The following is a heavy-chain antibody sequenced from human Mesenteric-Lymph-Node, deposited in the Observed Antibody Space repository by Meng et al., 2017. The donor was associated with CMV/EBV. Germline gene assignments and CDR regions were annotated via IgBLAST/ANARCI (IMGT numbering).Heavy chain of an antibody. V-gene: IGHV2-5*02. D-gene: IGHD3-10*01. CDR1: GFSLRTRGVG. Sequence: GFSLRTRGVGVGWIRQPPGKALEWLALIYWDDDKRYTPSLNSRLTITKDTSNNQVVLTMTNMDPVDTATYYCARTYYYGSGNSNFDYWGQGTLVTVSS. CDR2: IYWDDDK. J-gene: IGHJ4*02. CDR3: ARTYYYGSGNSNFDY.